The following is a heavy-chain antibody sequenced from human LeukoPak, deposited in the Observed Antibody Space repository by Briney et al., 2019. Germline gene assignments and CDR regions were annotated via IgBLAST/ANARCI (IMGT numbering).Heavy chain of an antibody. V-gene: IGHV3-74*01. CDR1: GFTVSSYW. D-gene: IGHD6-13*01. J-gene: IGHJ4*02. Sequence: GGSLRLSCAASGFTVSSYWMHWVRQAPGKGLVWVSRINEDGSTINYADSVKGRFTISRDNSKNTLYLQMNSLRAEDTAVYYCAKDRVAAAGTSYLFDYWGQGTLVTVSS. CDR3: AKDRVAAAGTSYLFDY. CDR2: INEDGSTI.